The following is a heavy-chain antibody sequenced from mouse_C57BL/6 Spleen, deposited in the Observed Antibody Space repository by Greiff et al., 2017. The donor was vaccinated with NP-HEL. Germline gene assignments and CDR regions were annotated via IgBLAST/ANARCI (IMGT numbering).Heavy chain of an antibody. V-gene: IGHV2-6*01. CDR3: ARYSNYDAMDY. CDR2: IWGVGST. J-gene: IGHJ4*01. CDR1: GFSLTSYG. Sequence: VQRVESGPGLVAPSQSLSITCTVSGFSLTSYGVDWVRQSPGKGLEWLGVIWGVGSTNYNSALKSRLSISKDNSKSQVFLKMNSLQTDDTAMYYCARYSNYDAMDYWGQGTSVTVSS. D-gene: IGHD2-5*01.